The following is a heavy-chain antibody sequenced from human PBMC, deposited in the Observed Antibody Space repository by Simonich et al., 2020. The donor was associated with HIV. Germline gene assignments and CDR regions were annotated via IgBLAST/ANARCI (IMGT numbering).Heavy chain of an antibody. V-gene: IGHV1-2*02. D-gene: IGHD3-9*01. CDR2: ISPNSGAT. Sequence: QVSLVQSGAEVKRPGASVKVSCKASGYSFTDYYIHWVRQAPGQGLEWMGWISPNSGATNNAQQFRGRVTLTRDTAISTAYMELSRPRSDDTAVYYCARAYYDTLTGYLYLDSWGQGTLVTVSS. J-gene: IGHJ4*02. CDR1: GYSFTDYY. CDR3: ARAYYDTLTGYLYLDS.